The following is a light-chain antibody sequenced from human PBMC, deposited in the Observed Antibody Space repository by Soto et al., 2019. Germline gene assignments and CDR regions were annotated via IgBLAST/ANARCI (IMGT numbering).Light chain of an antibody. J-gene: IGLJ1*01. CDR1: NSAVGGSNG. CDR3: SSYTSSSTYV. Sequence: SVLTQAPPASGGPGPSVAISFPGNNSAVGGSNGVSWYQQPPGTAPKLMIYDVSNRPSGVPDRFSGSKSGNTASLTISGLQAEDEGDYYCSSYTSSSTYVFGTGTKVTVL. CDR2: DVS. V-gene: IGLV2-18*02.